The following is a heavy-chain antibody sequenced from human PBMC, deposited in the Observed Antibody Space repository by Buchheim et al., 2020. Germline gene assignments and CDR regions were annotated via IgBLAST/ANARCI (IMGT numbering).Heavy chain of an antibody. CDR3: ASLKGRTGTGYGMDV. D-gene: IGHD1-1*01. J-gene: IGHJ6*02. V-gene: IGHV3-48*03. CDR2: ISSSGSTK. Sequence: EVQLVESGGGLVLPGGSLRLSCAVAGFTFSSFEMNWVRQAPGKGLEWVSYISSSGSTKYYADSVKGRFTISRDNAENSMYLLMNSLRVEDTAAYYCASLKGRTGTGYGMDVWGQGTT. CDR1: GFTFSSFE.